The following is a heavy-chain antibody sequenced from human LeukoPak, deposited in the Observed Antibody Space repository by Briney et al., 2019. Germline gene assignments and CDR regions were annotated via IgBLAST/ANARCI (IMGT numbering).Heavy chain of an antibody. V-gene: IGHV3-73*01. D-gene: IGHD1-26*01. CDR3: TRRYSGSYPHAFDI. J-gene: IGHJ3*02. CDR2: IRSKANSYAT. Sequence: GGSLRLSCAASGFTFSGSAMHWVRQASGKGLEWVGRIRSKANSYATAYAASVKGRFTISRDDSKNTAYLQMNSLRTEDTAVYYCTRRYSGSYPHAFDIWGQGTMVTVSS. CDR1: GFTFSGSA.